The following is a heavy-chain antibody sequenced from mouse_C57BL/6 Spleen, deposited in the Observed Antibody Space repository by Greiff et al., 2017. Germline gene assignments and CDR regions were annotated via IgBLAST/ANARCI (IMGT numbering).Heavy chain of an antibody. V-gene: IGHV5-4*01. CDR3: ARDYDYDGYAMDD. CDR2: ISDGGSYT. Sequence: EVKLMESGGGLVKPGGSLKLSCAASGFTFSSYALSWVRQTPEKRLEWVATISDGGSYTYYPDNVKGRFTISRDNAKNNLYLQMSHLKSEDTAMYYCARDYDYDGYAMDDWGQGTSGTVSA. CDR1: GFTFSSYA. D-gene: IGHD2-4*01. J-gene: IGHJ4*01.